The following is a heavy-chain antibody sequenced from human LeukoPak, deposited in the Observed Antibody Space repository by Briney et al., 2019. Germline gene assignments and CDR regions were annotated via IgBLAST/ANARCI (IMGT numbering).Heavy chain of an antibody. D-gene: IGHD2/OR15-2a*01. V-gene: IGHV4-4*02. CDR1: GGSIDMTNY. J-gene: IGHJ4*02. CDR3: TRENRPFCPFAY. Sequence: PSETLSLTCGVSGGSIDMTNYWSWVRQAPGKGLEWIGEIAHDGTRIYNASLRSRVAMSLDRANNQFSLSLTSVTAADTAVYYCTRENRPFCPFAYWGQGVLVTVSS. CDR2: IAHDGTR.